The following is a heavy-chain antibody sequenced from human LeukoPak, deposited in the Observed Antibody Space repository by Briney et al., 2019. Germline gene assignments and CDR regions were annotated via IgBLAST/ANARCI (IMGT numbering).Heavy chain of an antibody. CDR2: INPNSGGT. D-gene: IGHD3-10*01. Sequence: GASVEVSCKASGYTFTGYYMHWVRQAPGQGLEWMGWINPNSGGTNYAQKFQGRVTMTRNTSISTAYMELSRLRSDDTAVYYCARRYGSGSNDYWGQGTLVTVSS. J-gene: IGHJ4*02. V-gene: IGHV1-2*02. CDR1: GYTFTGYY. CDR3: ARRYGSGSNDY.